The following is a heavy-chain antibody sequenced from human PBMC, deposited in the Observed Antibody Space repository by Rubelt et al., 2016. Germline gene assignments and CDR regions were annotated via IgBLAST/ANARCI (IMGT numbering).Heavy chain of an antibody. CDR1: GFTFSNAW. CDR3: TTDRVGATPFDN. V-gene: IGHV3-15*01. CDR2: IKSKIDGGTT. Sequence: EVQLVESGGDLVQPGGSLRLSCAASGFTFSNAWMSWVRQGPGKGLEWVGRIKSKIDGGTTDYAAPVKGRFTISRDDSKNRLYLQMNSLKTEEAGVYYCTTDRVGATPFDNWGQGNLVTVSS. D-gene: IGHD1-26*01. J-gene: IGHJ4*02.